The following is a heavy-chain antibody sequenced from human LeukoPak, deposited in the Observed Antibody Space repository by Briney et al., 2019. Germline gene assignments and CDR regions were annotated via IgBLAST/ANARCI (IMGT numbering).Heavy chain of an antibody. CDR1: GGSFSGYD. D-gene: IGHD3-3*01. V-gene: IGHV4-34*01. CDR2: INHSGST. J-gene: IGHJ5*02. CDR3: ARGQRYYDFWSGYYPHNWFDP. Sequence: SETLSLTCAVYGGSFSGYDWSWIRQPPGKGLEWIGEINHSGSTNYNPSLKSRVTISVDTSKNQFSLKLSSVTAADTAVYYCARGQRYYDFWSGYYPHNWFDPWGQGTLVTVSS.